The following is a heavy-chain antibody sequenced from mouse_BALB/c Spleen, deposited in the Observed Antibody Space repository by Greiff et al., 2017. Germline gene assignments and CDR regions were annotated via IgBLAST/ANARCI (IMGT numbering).Heavy chain of an antibody. CDR1: GFNIKDTY. CDR3: ARGGYYGGSADF. V-gene: IGHV14-3*02. J-gene: IGHJ3*01. CDR2: IDPANGNT. Sequence: EVQLQQSGAELVKPGASVKLSCTASGFNIKDTYMHWVKQRPEQGLEWIGRIDPANGNTKYDPKFQGKATITADTSSNTAYLQLSSLTSEDTAVYYCARGGYYGGSADFWGQGTLVTVSA. D-gene: IGHD1-1*01.